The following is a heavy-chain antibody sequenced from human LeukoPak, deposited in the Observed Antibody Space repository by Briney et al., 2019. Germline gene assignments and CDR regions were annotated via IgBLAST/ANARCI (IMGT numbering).Heavy chain of an antibody. D-gene: IGHD3-10*01. J-gene: IGHJ5*02. CDR3: ARRTMVRGVIHTDNCFDP. V-gene: IGHV4-4*09. Sequence: SETLSLTCTVPGGSISSYYWSWIRQPPGKGLEWIGYIYTSGSTNYNPSLKSRVTISVDTSKHQFSLNLSSVAAADTTGYYCARRTMVRGVIHTDNCFDPWGQGTLVTVSS. CDR1: GGSISSYY. CDR2: IYTSGST.